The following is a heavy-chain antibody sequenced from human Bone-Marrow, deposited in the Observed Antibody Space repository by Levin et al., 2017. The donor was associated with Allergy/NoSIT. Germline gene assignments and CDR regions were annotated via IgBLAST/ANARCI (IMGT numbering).Heavy chain of an antibody. CDR3: AREQTHYYESSGYSMGF. J-gene: IGHJ4*02. D-gene: IGHD3-22*01. CDR1: GYTLTSYY. CDR2: INPSGGSR. V-gene: IGHV1-46*01. Sequence: ASVKVSCRASGYTLTSYYMHWVRQAPGQGLEWMGIINPSGGSRSYAQNSQGSVTMTSDTSTNTVYMELSSLNSEDTAVYYCAREQTHYYESSGYSMGFWGQGALVTVSS.